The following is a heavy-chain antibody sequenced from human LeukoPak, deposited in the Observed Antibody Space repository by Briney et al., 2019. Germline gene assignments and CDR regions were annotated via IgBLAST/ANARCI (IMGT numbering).Heavy chain of an antibody. CDR1: GFTFRSYW. CDR2: INQHGSEK. Sequence: GGSLRLSCTASGFTFRSYWMSWVRQAPGKGLEWAANINQHGSEKYYVDSVKGRLTISRDNAKNSLFLQLNSLRAEDTAVYYCARNVDAFDIWGQGTMVTVSS. V-gene: IGHV3-7*01. CDR3: ARNVDAFDI. J-gene: IGHJ3*02.